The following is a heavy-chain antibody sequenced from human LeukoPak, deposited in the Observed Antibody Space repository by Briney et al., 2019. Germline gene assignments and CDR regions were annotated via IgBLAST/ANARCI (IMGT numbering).Heavy chain of an antibody. V-gene: IGHV5-51*01. J-gene: IGHJ5*02. CDR2: IYPGDSDT. CDR1: GSSFTSYW. CDR3: ARLAYDSSGYYYNWFDP. D-gene: IGHD3-22*01. Sequence: GESLQISCKGSGSSFTSYWIGWVRQMPGKGLEWMGIIYPGDSDTRYSPSFQGQVTISADKSISTAYLQWSSLKASDTAMYYCARLAYDSSGYYYNWFDPWGQGTLVTVSS.